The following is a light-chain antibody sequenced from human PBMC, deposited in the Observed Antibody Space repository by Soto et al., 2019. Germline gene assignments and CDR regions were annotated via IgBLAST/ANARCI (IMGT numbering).Light chain of an antibody. CDR2: AAS. Sequence: DIQMTQSPSSLSASVGDRVTITCRASQSISSYLNWYQQKPGKAPKLLIYAASSLQSGVPSRFSGSGSGTDFTLTISSLQPEDFATYYCQQSYSTPVLTFGGGTKVETK. CDR1: QSISSY. V-gene: IGKV1-39*01. J-gene: IGKJ4*01. CDR3: QQSYSTPVLT.